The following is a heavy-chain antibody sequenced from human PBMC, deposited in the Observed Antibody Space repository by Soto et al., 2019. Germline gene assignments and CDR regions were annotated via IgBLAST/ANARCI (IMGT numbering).Heavy chain of an antibody. Sequence: QVQLQESGPGLVKPSETLSLTCTVSGGSISSSYWSWIRQPPGKGLVWIGYISYSGTTGYNPSLKSQVTISVNTSKNQFSLKVSSVTAADTAVYYCSRGALNWFDPWGQGTLVTVSS. CDR2: ISYSGTT. V-gene: IGHV4-59*01. CDR3: SRGALNWFDP. CDR1: GGSISSSY. J-gene: IGHJ5*02.